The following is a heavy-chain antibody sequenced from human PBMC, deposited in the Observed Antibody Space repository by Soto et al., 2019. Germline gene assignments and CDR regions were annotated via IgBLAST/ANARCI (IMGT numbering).Heavy chain of an antibody. J-gene: IGHJ4*02. V-gene: IGHV3-21*01. Sequence: EVQLVESGGGLVKPGGSLRLSCAASGFTFSSYSMNWVRQAPGKGLEWVSSISSSSSYIYYADSVKGRFTISRDNAKNSLHLQMNSLRAEDTAVYYCASKAGTWALDYWGQGTLVTVSS. CDR1: GFTFSSYS. D-gene: IGHD6-13*01. CDR2: ISSSSSYI. CDR3: ASKAGTWALDY.